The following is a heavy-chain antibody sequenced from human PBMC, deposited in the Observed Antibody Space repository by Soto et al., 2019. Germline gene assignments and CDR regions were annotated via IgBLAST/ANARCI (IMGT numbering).Heavy chain of an antibody. Sequence: SETLSLTCTVSGGSISSSSYYWGWIRQPPGKGLEWIGSIYYSGSTYYNPSLKSRVTISVDTSKNQFSLKLSSVTAADTAVYNCATFTPSRELIYFPSPDDYWGQGTLVTVSS. CDR3: ATFTPSRELIYFPSPDDY. D-gene: IGHD1-26*01. V-gene: IGHV4-39*01. J-gene: IGHJ4*02. CDR2: IYYSGST. CDR1: GGSISSSSYY.